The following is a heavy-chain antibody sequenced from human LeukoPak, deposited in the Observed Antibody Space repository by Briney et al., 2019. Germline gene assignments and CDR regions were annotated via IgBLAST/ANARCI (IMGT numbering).Heavy chain of an antibody. CDR1: GFTFSSYS. CDR2: ISSSSSYI. V-gene: IGHV3-21*03. D-gene: IGHD2-2*01. Sequence: PGGSLRLSCAASGFTFSSYSMNWVRQAPGKGLEWVSSISSSSSYIYYADSVKGRFTISRDNAKNSLYLQMNNLRAEDTAVYYCAREPTAEYYYYGMDVWGQGTTVTVSS. CDR3: AREPTAEYYYYGMDV. J-gene: IGHJ6*02.